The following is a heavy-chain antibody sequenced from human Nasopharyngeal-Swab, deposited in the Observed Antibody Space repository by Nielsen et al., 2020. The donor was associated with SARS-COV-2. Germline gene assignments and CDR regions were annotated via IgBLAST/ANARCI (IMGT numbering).Heavy chain of an antibody. Sequence: ASVKVSCKASGYTFTGYYMHWVRQAPGQGLEWMGWMNPNSGNTGYAQKFQGRVTMTRNTSISTAYMELSSLRSEDTAVYYCARDRFGSGVWGQGTLVTVSS. D-gene: IGHD3-10*01. CDR3: ARDRFGSGV. J-gene: IGHJ4*02. CDR2: MNPNSGNT. CDR1: GYTFTGYY. V-gene: IGHV1-8*02.